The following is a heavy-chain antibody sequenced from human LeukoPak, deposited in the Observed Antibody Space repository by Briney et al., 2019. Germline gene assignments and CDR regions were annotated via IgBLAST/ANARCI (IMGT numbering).Heavy chain of an antibody. D-gene: IGHD5-24*01. CDR3: AKGISADGYNFERGADY. J-gene: IGHJ4*02. V-gene: IGHV3-23*01. CDR2: VGGDGRVT. CDR1: GFNLNNFA. Sequence: GGSLRLSCAASGFNLNNFAVTWVRQAPGKGLEWVSSVGGDGRVTYYADSVKGRFTISRDNSKNTIFLQMNSLRVEDTAVYYCAKGISADGYNFERGADYWGQGAQVIVSS.